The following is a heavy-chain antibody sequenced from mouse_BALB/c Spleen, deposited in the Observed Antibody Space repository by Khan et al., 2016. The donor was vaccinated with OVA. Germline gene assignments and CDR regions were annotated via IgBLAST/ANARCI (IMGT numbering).Heavy chain of an antibody. V-gene: IGHV1S136*01. CDR3: AKNYRYDVYFDY. CDR2: IYPYNDDT. J-gene: IGHJ2*01. Sequence: MQLEESGPEVVKPGASVKMSCKASGYTFTSYVIHWMKQKPGQALEWIGYIYPYNDDTKYNENFKGKATLTSDNSSSTAYMELRSLTSEDSAVYYCAKNYRYDVYFDYWGQGTTLAVSS. CDR1: GYTFTSYV. D-gene: IGHD2-14*01.